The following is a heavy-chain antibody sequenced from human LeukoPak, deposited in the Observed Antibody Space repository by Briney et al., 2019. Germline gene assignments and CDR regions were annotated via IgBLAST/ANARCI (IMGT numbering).Heavy chain of an antibody. V-gene: IGHV1-2*02. CDR3: AREFLGGKGCLDP. D-gene: IGHD3-16*01. CDR2: LNPNSGGT. Sequence: ASVKVSFTAAGYTFTDYDIYWGRQAPGQGLEYMGWLNPNSGGTNYTQKFQGRVTMTRDTAISTAYMEVSRLRSDDTAIYYCAREFLGGKGCLDPWGQGTLVTVPS. CDR1: GYTFTDYD. J-gene: IGHJ5*02.